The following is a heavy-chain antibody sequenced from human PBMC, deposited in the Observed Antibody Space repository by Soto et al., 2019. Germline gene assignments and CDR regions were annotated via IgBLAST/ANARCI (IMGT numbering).Heavy chain of an antibody. CDR1: GFTFSSYW. CDR3: ARGGRSGDY. CDR2: IKQDGSEK. Sequence: EVQLVESGGGLVQPGGSLRLSCAASGFTFSSYWMSWVRQAPGKGLEWVANIKQDGSEKYYVDSVKGRFNISRYNAKNSLYRQMNSLRAEDTAVYYCARGGRSGDYWGQGTLVTVSS. D-gene: IGHD2-15*01. J-gene: IGHJ4*02. V-gene: IGHV3-7*01.